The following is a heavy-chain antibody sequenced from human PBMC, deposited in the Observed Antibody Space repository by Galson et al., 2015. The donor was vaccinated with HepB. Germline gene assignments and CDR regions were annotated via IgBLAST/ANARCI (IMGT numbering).Heavy chain of an antibody. J-gene: IGHJ3*02. CDR1: GFTFSSYG. D-gene: IGHD1-26*01. Sequence: SLRLSCAASGFTFSSYGMHWVRQAPGKGLEWVAVISYDGSNKYYADSVKGRFTISRDNSKNTLYLQMNSLRAEDTAVYYCAKDSRIVGAKGGHAFDIWGQGTMVTVSS. CDR3: AKDSRIVGAKGGHAFDI. CDR2: ISYDGSNK. V-gene: IGHV3-30*18.